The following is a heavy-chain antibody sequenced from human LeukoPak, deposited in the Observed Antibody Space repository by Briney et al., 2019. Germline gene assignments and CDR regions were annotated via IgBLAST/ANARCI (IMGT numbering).Heavy chain of an antibody. V-gene: IGHV3-30*18. CDR1: GFTFSSYA. D-gene: IGHD3-10*01. CDR3: AKPYYYGSSSYMDY. Sequence: PGGSLRLSCAASGFTFSSYAMHWVRQAPGKGLEWVAVISYDGSNTYYADSVKGRFTISRDNSKNMMYLQMNSLITEETAVYYCAKPYYYGSSSYMDYWGQGTLVTVSS. CDR2: ISYDGSNT. J-gene: IGHJ4*02.